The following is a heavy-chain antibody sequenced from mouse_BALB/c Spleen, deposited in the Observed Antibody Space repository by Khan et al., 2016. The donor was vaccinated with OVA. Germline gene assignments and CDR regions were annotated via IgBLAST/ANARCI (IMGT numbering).Heavy chain of an antibody. J-gene: IGHJ2*01. D-gene: IGHD1-1*01. V-gene: IGHV1-77*01. CDR3: ARMNTTSLDY. CDR2: IYPGSGNT. CDR1: GYTFTDYY. Sequence: QVQLKQSGTELARPGTSVKLFCKASGYTFTDYYITWVKQRTGQGLEWIGEIYPGSGNTYYNESLKGKASLTADKSSNTAYMRRSSLTSEDSAVYFCARMNTTSLDYWGQGTTLTVSS.